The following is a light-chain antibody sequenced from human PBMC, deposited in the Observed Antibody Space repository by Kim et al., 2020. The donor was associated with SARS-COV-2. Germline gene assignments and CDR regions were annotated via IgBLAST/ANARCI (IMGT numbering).Light chain of an antibody. Sequence: ESVEDRGTITCRASQDIRNDLGWYQQNPGRAPKRLIYGASSVQSGVPSRFSGSGSGTEFTLTISSLQPEDFATYFCLQHNTYPITFGQGTRLEIK. CDR3: LQHNTYPIT. CDR2: GAS. J-gene: IGKJ5*01. CDR1: QDIRND. V-gene: IGKV1-17*01.